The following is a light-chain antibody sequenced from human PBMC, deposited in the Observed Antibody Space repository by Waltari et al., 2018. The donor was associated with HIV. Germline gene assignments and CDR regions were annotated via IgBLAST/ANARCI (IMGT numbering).Light chain of an antibody. CDR1: SSNIGANYD. Sequence: QSVLTQPPSVSGAPGQRVTISCTGSSSNIGANYDVHWYQQFPGTAPKLLLSGNNDRPSGVPDRFSGSRSGTSASLAITGLQADDEADYYCQSYDSSLSGSVVFGGGTELTVL. V-gene: IGLV1-40*01. CDR2: GNN. J-gene: IGLJ2*01. CDR3: QSYDSSLSGSVV.